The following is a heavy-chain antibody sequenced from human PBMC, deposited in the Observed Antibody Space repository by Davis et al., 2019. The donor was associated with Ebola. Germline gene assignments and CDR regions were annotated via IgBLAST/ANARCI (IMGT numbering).Heavy chain of an antibody. Sequence: SETLSLTCTVSGGSISSYYWSWIRQPPGKGLEWIGYIHYSGSTNYNPSLKSRVTISVDTSKNQFSLKLSSVTAADTAVYYCARARGYCISTSCYSSYYGMDVWGQGTTVTVSS. J-gene: IGHJ6*02. V-gene: IGHV4-59*01. CDR2: IHYSGST. CDR3: ARARGYCISTSCYSSYYGMDV. CDR1: GGSISSYY. D-gene: IGHD2-2*01.